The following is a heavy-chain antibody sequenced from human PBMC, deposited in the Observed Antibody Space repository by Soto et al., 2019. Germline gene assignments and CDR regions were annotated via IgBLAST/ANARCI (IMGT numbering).Heavy chain of an antibody. D-gene: IGHD2-21*01. CDR1: GYSFSSYG. CDR3: ARYGDSLPDYGMDV. Sequence: QVQLVQSGAEVKQPGASVKVSCKASGYSFSSYGIGGVRQAPGQGREWLGWIRAYNGNTKYGQKFQGRVTMTTDTSTTTAYMELRSLISDDTAVYYCARYGDSLPDYGMDVWGQGTTVTVSS. V-gene: IGHV1-18*01. CDR2: IRAYNGNT. J-gene: IGHJ6*02.